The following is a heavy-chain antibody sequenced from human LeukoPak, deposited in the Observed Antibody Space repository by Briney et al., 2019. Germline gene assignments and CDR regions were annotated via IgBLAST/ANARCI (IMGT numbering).Heavy chain of an antibody. CDR1: GYLFHNYD. Sequence: GASVKISCKASGYLFHNYDFSWVRQTPGQGLEWMGWISSYNGNTKYAQELQGRVTMSTDTSTNTAYMELRSLRSDDTAVYFCARDIGQWGYYDSRGHFRDFWGQGTLVTVSS. V-gene: IGHV1-18*01. J-gene: IGHJ4*02. D-gene: IGHD3-22*01. CDR2: ISSYNGNT. CDR3: ARDIGQWGYYDSRGHFRDF.